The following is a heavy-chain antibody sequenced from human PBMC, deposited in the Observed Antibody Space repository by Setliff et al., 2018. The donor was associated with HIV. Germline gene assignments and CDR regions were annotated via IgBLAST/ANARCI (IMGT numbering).Heavy chain of an antibody. CDR1: GYTFTSYV. CDR3: ATDPGYSSTWYSESFQH. D-gene: IGHD6-13*01. V-gene: IGHV1-18*01. J-gene: IGHJ1*01. Sequence: RASVKVSCKASGYTFTSYVMHWVRQAPGQGLEWMGRISVYNGNTIYAQKLQGRVIMTTDTSTSTAYMELRSLRSDDTAMYYCATDPGYSSTWYSESFQHWGQGTVVTVSS. CDR2: ISVYNGNT.